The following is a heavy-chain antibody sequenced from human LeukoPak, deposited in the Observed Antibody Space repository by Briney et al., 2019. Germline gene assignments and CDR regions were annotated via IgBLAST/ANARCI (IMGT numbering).Heavy chain of an antibody. CDR3: ATSRKALLLSAFDI. CDR2: IRSRSSYI. CDR1: GFTFSSYS. J-gene: IGHJ3*02. V-gene: IGHV3-21*01. D-gene: IGHD3-22*01. Sequence: GGSLRLFCAPSGFTFSSYSMICVRQARGKAVEWVSSIRSRSSYIYYADSVKGRFTISRDNAKNSLYLQMNSLRAEDTAVYYCATSRKALLLSAFDIWGQGTMVTVSS.